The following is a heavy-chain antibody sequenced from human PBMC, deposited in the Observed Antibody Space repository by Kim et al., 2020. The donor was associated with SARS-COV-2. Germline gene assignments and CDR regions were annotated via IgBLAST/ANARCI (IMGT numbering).Heavy chain of an antibody. J-gene: IGHJ4*02. D-gene: IGHD3-3*01. CDR1: GFTFGDYA. CDR2: ISWNSGSI. CDR3: AKDHKLRFLEWLSFGGYFDY. V-gene: IGHV3-9*01. Sequence: GGSLRLSCAASGFTFGDYAMHWVRQAQGKGLEWVSGISWNSGSIGYADSVKGRFTISRDNAKNSLYLQMNSLRAEDTALYYCAKDHKLRFLEWLSFGGYFDYWGQGTLVTVSS.